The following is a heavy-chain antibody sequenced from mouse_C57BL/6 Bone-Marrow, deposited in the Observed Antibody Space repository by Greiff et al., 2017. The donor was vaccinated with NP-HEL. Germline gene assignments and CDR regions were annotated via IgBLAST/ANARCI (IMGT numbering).Heavy chain of an antibody. V-gene: IGHV6-3*01. J-gene: IGHJ2*01. CDR3: TGPFYGFFDY. D-gene: IGHD2-10*01. Sequence: EVQRVESGGGLVQPGGSMKLSCVASGFTFSNYWMNWVRQSPAKGLEWVAQIRLKSDNYATHYAESVKGRFTISRDDSKSSVYLQMNNLRAEDTGIYYCTGPFYGFFDYWGQGTTLTVSS. CDR1: GFTFSNYW. CDR2: IRLKSDNYAT.